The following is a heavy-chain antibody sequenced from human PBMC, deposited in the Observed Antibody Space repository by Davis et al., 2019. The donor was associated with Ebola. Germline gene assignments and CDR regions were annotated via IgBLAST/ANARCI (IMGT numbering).Heavy chain of an antibody. V-gene: IGHV3-23*01. CDR3: AKAVRVVAAKGYFDY. Sequence: PGGSLRLSCAASGFTFSSYAMSWVRQAPGKGLEWVSVISGSGTGTYYADSVKGRFTISRDNSKNTLYLQMNSLRADDTAVYYCAKAVRVVAAKGYFDYWGQGALVTVSS. CDR1: GFTFSSYA. J-gene: IGHJ4*02. D-gene: IGHD2-15*01. CDR2: ISGSGTGT.